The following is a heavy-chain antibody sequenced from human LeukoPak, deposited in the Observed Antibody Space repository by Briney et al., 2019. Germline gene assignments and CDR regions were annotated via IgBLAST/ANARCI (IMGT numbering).Heavy chain of an antibody. CDR1: GYTFTSYD. CDR3: ARGPTYYDFWSGYWDYYYYMDV. V-gene: IGHV1-8*03. Sequence: ASVKVSCKASGYTFTSYDINWVRQATGQGLEWMGWMNPNSGNTGYAQKFQGRVTITRNTSISTAYMELSSPRSEDTAVYYCARGPTYYDFWSGYWDYYYYMDVWGKGTTVTVSS. CDR2: MNPNSGNT. D-gene: IGHD3-3*01. J-gene: IGHJ6*03.